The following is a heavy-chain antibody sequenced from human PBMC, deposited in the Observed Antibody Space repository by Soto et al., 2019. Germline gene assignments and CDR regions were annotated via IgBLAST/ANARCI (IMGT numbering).Heavy chain of an antibody. D-gene: IGHD5-18*01. CDR3: ARDNTYGFDY. CDR2: IYYTGST. CDR1: GGSISRGGDY. Sequence: QVQLEESGPGLVKPSQTLSLTCTVSGGSISRGGDYWSWIRQHPGKGLEWLGYIYYTGSTQSNPSLESRITISVETSNNPFSLKLRSVTAADTAGYYCARDNTYGFDYWGQGALVTVSS. V-gene: IGHV4-31*03. J-gene: IGHJ4*02.